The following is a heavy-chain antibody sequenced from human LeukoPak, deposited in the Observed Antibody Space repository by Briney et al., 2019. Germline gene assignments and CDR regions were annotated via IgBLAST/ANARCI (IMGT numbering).Heavy chain of an antibody. CDR3: ARDKITIFGQGAFDI. CDR2: IYTSGST. CDR1: GGSLSSYY. D-gene: IGHD3-3*01. V-gene: IGHV4-4*07. J-gene: IGHJ3*02. Sequence: SETLSLTCTVSGGSLSSYYWSWIRQPAGKGLEWIGRIYTSGSTNYNPSLKSRVTMSVDTSKNQFSLKLSSVTAADTAVYYCARDKITIFGQGAFDIWGQGTMVTVSS.